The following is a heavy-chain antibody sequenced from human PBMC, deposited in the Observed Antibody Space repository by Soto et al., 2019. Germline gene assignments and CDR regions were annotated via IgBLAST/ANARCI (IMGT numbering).Heavy chain of an antibody. CDR1: GYTFTSYD. Sequence: GASVKVSCKASGYTFTSYDSNWVRQATGQGLEWMGRMNPNSGNTGYAQKFQGRVTMTRNTSISTAYMELSSLRSEDTAMYYCARGRDSGYCSSTSCYGGDAFDIWGQGTMVTVSS. J-gene: IGHJ3*02. D-gene: IGHD2-2*01. V-gene: IGHV1-8*01. CDR2: MNPNSGNT. CDR3: ARGRDSGYCSSTSCYGGDAFDI.